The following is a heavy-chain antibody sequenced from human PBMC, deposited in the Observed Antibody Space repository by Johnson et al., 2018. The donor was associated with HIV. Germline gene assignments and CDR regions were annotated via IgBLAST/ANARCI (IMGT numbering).Heavy chain of an antibody. Sequence: VQLVESGGGVVQPGRSLRLSCAASGFTFSSYGMHWVRQAPGKGLEWVSGINWNGGSIGYADSVKGRFTISRDNAKNSLYLQMTSLRAEDTAVYYCARPPGVGSVDAFDIWGQGTMVTVSS. D-gene: IGHD2-15*01. CDR3: ARPPGVGSVDAFDI. J-gene: IGHJ3*02. CDR1: GFTFSSYG. CDR2: INWNGGSI. V-gene: IGHV3-20*04.